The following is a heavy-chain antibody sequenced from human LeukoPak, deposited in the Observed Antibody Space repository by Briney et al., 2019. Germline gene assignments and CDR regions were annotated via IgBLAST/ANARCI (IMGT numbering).Heavy chain of an antibody. CDR2: INPNTGGT. V-gene: IGHV1-2*02. J-gene: IGHJ4*02. CDR1: GYTFSGYY. CDR3: ARVVDILTGHDTALDY. D-gene: IGHD3-9*01. Sequence: APVKVSCKASGYTFSGYYIHWVRQAPGQGLEWMGWINPNTGGTNFAQNFQGRVTMTTVTSISTAYMELSRLRSDDTAVYYCARVVDILTGHDTALDYWGQGTLVTVSS.